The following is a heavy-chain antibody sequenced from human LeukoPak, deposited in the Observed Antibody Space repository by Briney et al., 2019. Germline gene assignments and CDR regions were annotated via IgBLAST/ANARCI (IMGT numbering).Heavy chain of an antibody. Sequence: PSETLSLTCAVYGGSFSGYYWSWIRQPPGKGLEWIGYIYYSGSTNYNPSLKSRVTISVDTSKNQFSLKLSSVAAADTAVFYCARHQAYYDILTGYASGLDAFDIWGQGTMVTVSS. CDR1: GGSFSGYY. CDR3: ARHQAYYDILTGYASGLDAFDI. CDR2: IYYSGST. J-gene: IGHJ3*02. V-gene: IGHV4-59*08. D-gene: IGHD3-9*01.